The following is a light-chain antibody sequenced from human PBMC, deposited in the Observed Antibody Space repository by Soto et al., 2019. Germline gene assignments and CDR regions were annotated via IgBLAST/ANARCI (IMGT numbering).Light chain of an antibody. V-gene: IGLV1-40*01. CDR1: SSNLGAGYD. Sequence: QSVLTQPPSMSGAPGQRVTMSCTGSSSNLGAGYDVHWYQRLPGAAPKLLIYDNTHRPSGVPNRFSGSKSGTSASLAITGLQAEDEADYYRQSYDSGLSGHWVFGGGTKLTVL. CDR3: QSYDSGLSGHWV. CDR2: DNT. J-gene: IGLJ3*02.